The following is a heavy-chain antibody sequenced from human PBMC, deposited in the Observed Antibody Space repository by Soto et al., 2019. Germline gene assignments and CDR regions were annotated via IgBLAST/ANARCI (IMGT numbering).Heavy chain of an antibody. CDR2: IYPGDSDT. Sequence: GESLKISCKASGYSFTHDWIGWVRQMPGKGLEWMGVIYPGDSDTIYSPSFKGQVTMSIDTSKHQFSLTLRSMTAADTAIYYCAGNRVLSAAGTQGWFDPWGQGTLVTVSS. V-gene: IGHV5-51*01. CDR3: AGNRVLSAAGTQGWFDP. CDR1: GYSFTHDW. D-gene: IGHD6-13*01. J-gene: IGHJ5*02.